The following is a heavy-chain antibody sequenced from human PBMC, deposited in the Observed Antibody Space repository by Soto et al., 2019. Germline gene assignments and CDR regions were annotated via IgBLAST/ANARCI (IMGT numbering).Heavy chain of an antibody. J-gene: IGHJ4*02. V-gene: IGHV4-39*01. D-gene: IGHD3-22*01. CDR1: GGSISSSSYY. Sequence: SETLSLTCTVSGGSISSSSYYWGWVRQPPGKGLEWIGSIYYSGSTYYNPSLKSRVTISVDTSKNQFSLKLSSVTAADTAVYYCARHKYHSRGPSAYLGQGNLVTVSS. CDR3: ARHKYHSRGPSAY. CDR2: IYYSGST.